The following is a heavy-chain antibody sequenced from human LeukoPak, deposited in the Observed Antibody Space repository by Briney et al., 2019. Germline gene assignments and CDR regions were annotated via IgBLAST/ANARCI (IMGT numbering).Heavy chain of an antibody. CDR2: ISSSGSTI. Sequence: GGSLRLSCAASGFTFSDYYMSWIRQAPGKGLEWVSYISSSGSTIYYADSVKGRFTISRDKSRNTLYLQMSGLRAEDTAVYYCAKEADGVPPGKPLNWFDPRGQGTLDTVSS. D-gene: IGHD2-2*02. CDR1: GFTFSDYY. J-gene: IGHJ5*02. CDR3: AKEADGVPPGKPLNWFDP. V-gene: IGHV3-11*01.